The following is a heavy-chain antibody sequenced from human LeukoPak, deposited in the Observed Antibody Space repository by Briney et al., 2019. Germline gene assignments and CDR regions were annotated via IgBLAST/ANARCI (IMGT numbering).Heavy chain of an antibody. CDR2: MYTSGST. CDR1: GDSISNYF. D-gene: IGHD6-6*01. V-gene: IGHV4-4*09. J-gene: IGHJ4*02. CDR3: ARSYSRSSHFAN. Sequence: SETLSLTCTVSGDSISNYFWSWIRQPPGKGLEWIGYMYTSGSTNYNPSLKSRVNISVETSENQFILKLTSVTAADTAVYYCARSYSRSSHFANWGQGTLVTVSS.